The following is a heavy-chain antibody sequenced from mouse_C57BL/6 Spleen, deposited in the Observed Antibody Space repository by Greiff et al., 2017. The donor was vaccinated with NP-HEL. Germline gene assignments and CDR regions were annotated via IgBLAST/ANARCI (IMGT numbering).Heavy chain of an antibody. Sequence: EVQLQQSGPELVKPGASVKISCKASGYTFTDYYMNWVKQSHGKSLEWIGDINPNNGGTSYNQKFKGKATLTVDKSSSTAYMELRSLTSEDSAVYYCARGVRRDWYFDVWGTGTTVTVSS. CDR2: INPNNGGT. D-gene: IGHD2-14*01. V-gene: IGHV1-26*01. CDR3: ARGVRRDWYFDV. CDR1: GYTFTDYY. J-gene: IGHJ1*03.